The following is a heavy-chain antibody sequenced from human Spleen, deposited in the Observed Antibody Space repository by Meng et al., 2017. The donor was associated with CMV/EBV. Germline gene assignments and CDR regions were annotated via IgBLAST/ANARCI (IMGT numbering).Heavy chain of an antibody. Sequence: LRLSCAASGFPFNAYDMHWVRQAPGKVLAWVAVPSYDGTNNYYADSVKGRFTISRDNSKNSLYLQMNSLRTEDTAVYYCARDDGYFQHWGPGTLVTVSS. V-gene: IGHV3-30*04. CDR2: PSYDGTNN. CDR1: GFPFNAYD. J-gene: IGHJ1*01. CDR3: ARDDGYFQH.